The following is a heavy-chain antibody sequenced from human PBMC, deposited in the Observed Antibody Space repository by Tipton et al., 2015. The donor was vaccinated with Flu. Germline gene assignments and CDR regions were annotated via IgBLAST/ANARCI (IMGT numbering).Heavy chain of an antibody. Sequence: QLVQSGPEVKKPGASVKVSCKASGYTFTGYYMHWVRQAPGQGLEWMGWINPNSGGTNYAQKFQGRVTMTRDTSISTAYMELSRLRSDDTAVHYCARVRVRPDPYYYGMDVWGQGTTVTVSS. V-gene: IGHV1-2*02. CDR3: ARVRVRPDPYYYGMDV. CDR2: INPNSGGT. D-gene: IGHD4/OR15-4a*01. J-gene: IGHJ6*02. CDR1: GYTFTGYY.